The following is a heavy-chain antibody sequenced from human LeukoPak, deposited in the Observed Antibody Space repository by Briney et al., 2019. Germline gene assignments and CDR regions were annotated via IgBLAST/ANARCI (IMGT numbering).Heavy chain of an antibody. Sequence: SQTLSVTCAVSGGSISSGGYSWSWIRQPPGKGLEWIGYIYHSGSTYYNPSLKSRVTISVDRSKNQFSLKLSSVTAADTAVYYCARVRYCSSTSCYGAWFDPWGQGTLVTVSS. V-gene: IGHV4-30-2*01. CDR3: ARVRYCSSTSCYGAWFDP. J-gene: IGHJ5*02. CDR2: IYHSGST. D-gene: IGHD2-2*01. CDR1: GGSISSGGYS.